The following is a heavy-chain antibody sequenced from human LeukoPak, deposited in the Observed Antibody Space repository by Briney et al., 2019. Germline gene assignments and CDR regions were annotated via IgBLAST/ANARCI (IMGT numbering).Heavy chain of an antibody. CDR2: ISGSGSDI. Sequence: PGGFLRLSCTASGFTFTTYTMNWVRQAPGKGLEWVSSISGSGSDIFYADSVMGRFTISRDNARNSVYLQMDSLGAEDTAVYYCARDLYGGYVFDSWGQGTRVTVSS. D-gene: IGHD4-17*01. V-gene: IGHV3-21*01. CDR3: ARDLYGGYVFDS. J-gene: IGHJ5*01. CDR1: GFTFTTYT.